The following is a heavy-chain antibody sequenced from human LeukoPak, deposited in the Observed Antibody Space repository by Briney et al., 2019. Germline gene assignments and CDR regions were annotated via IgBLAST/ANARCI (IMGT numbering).Heavy chain of an antibody. D-gene: IGHD4-17*01. CDR1: GYTFTGYY. CDR3: ARVEVTTGPRHFDY. J-gene: IGHJ4*02. Sequence: ASVKVSCKASGYTFTGYYIHWVRQAPGQGLEWMGWINPNNDGTNYAEKFQGRVTMTRDASISTAYMDLSSLRSDDTAVYYCARVEVTTGPRHFDYWGQGTLVSVSS. V-gene: IGHV1-2*02. CDR2: INPNNDGT.